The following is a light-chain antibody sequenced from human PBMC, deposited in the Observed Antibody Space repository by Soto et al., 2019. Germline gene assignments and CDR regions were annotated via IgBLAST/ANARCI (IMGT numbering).Light chain of an antibody. V-gene: IGKV1-39*01. J-gene: IGKJ1*01. CDR1: QSINTY. CDR3: EQSYGSPPT. CDR2: AAS. Sequence: DIQMTQSPSSLSASVGDRVTITCRASQSINTYLNWYQQKPGKAPKLLISAASSLQIGVPARFSGSGSGTDFTLIISSVQPEDFATFYCEQSYGSPPTFGQGTKVDIK.